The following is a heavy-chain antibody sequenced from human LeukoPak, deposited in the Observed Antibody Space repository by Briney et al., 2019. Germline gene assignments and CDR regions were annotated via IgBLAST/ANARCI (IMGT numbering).Heavy chain of an antibody. V-gene: IGHV3-30*02. CDR2: IRYDGSNK. CDR1: GFTFSSYG. Sequence: GGSLRLSCAASGFTFSSYGMHWVRQAPGKGLEWVAFIRYDGSNKYYADSVKGRFTISRDNSKNTLYLQMNSLRAEDTAVYYCAKNGDFQAPFDYWGQGTLVTVSS. D-gene: IGHD3-3*01. J-gene: IGHJ4*02. CDR3: AKNGDFQAPFDY.